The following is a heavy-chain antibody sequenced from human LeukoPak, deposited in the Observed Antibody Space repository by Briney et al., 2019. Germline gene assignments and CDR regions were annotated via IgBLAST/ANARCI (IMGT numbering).Heavy chain of an antibody. V-gene: IGHV1-69*04. J-gene: IGHJ5*02. CDR2: IIPILGIA. D-gene: IGHD2-15*01. CDR1: GGTFSRYA. CDR3: ARTLGYCSGGSCHRNNWFDP. Sequence: ASVKLSCKAAGGTFSRYAISWVREAPGQGLEWMGRIIPILGIANYAQKFQGRVTITADKSTSTAYMELSSLRSEDTAVYYCARTLGYCSGGSCHRNNWFDPWGQGTLVTVSS.